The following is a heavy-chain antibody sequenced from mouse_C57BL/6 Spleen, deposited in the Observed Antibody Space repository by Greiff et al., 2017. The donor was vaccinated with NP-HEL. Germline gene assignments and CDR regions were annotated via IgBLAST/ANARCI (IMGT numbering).Heavy chain of an antibody. CDR3: ARSGAGGDY. Sequence: QVQLQQPGAELVMPGASVKLSCKASGYTFTSYWMHWVKQRPGQGLEWIGEINPSDSYTNYNQKFKGKSTLTVDKSSSTAYMQLSSLTSEDCAVYYGARSGAGGDYWGQGTSVTVSS. D-gene: IGHD4-1*01. CDR1: GYTFTSYW. CDR2: INPSDSYT. V-gene: IGHV1-69*01. J-gene: IGHJ4*01.